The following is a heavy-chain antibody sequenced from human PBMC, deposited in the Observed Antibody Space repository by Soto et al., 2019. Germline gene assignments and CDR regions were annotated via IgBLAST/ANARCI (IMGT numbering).Heavy chain of an antibody. CDR2: IYSGGST. CDR1: GFTVSSNY. D-gene: IGHD4-4*01. V-gene: IGHV3-53*01. Sequence: VQLVESGGGLIQPGGSLRLSCAASGFTVSSNYMSWVRQAPGKGLEWVSVIYSGGSTYYADSMKGRFTISRDNSKNTLYLQMNSLRAEDTAVYYCVGTTVATACFDYWGQGTLVTVSS. J-gene: IGHJ4*02. CDR3: VGTTVATACFDY.